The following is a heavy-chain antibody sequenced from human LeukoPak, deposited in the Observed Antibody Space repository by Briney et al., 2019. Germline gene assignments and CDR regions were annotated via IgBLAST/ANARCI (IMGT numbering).Heavy chain of an antibody. D-gene: IGHD6-19*01. Sequence: QPGGSLRVSCAASGFTFSSYAMSWVRQAPGKGLEWVSAISRSGGSTYYGDSVKGRFTISRDNSKNTLYLQMNSLRAEDTAVYYCAKGGVSSGWYFEVFDYWGQGTLVTVSS. CDR3: AKGGVSSGWYFEVFDY. CDR2: ISRSGGST. V-gene: IGHV3-23*01. CDR1: GFTFSSYA. J-gene: IGHJ4*02.